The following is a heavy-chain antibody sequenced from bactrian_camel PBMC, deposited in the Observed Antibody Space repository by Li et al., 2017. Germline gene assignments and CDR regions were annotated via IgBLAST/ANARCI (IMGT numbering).Heavy chain of an antibody. D-gene: IGHD1*01. CDR1: DGVSKYY. CDR3: VRNLDGGFGFGY. V-gene: IGHV3S53*01. Sequence: HVQLVESGGGAVQAGGSLRLACEASDGVSKYYMAWFRQAPGKEREGVAAIDNAGAPTYTYSVAGRFTISRDNAKNTVYLQMNSLKPEDTAVYYCVRNLDGGFGFGYWGQGTQVTVS. J-gene: IGHJ6*01. CDR2: IDNAGAP.